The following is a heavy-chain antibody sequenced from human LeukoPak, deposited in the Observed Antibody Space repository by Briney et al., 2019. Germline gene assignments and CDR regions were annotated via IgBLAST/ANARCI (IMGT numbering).Heavy chain of an antibody. D-gene: IGHD1-1*01. Sequence: PGGSLRLSCAASGFSFSFHYMAWVRQAPGKGLEWVSGISNGGGGSTYYADSVKGRFTISRADSKNTLYLQMNSLRAEDTAVYYCARDSPGYLAYDSWGQGTLVTVSS. V-gene: IGHV3-53*01. J-gene: IGHJ4*02. CDR1: GFSFSFHY. CDR2: ISNGGGGST. CDR3: ARDSPGYLAYDS.